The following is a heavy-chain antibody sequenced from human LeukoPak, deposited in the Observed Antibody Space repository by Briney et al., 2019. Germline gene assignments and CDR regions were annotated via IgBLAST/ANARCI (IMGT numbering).Heavy chain of an antibody. Sequence: ASVKVSXKASGYTFTSYDINWVRQATGQGLEWMGGMNPNSGNTGYAQKFQGRVTMTRNTSISTAYMELSSLRSEDTAVYYCARGDSEIFGVVIYDYWGQGTLVTVSS. CDR2: MNPNSGNT. CDR1: GYTFTSYD. V-gene: IGHV1-8*01. CDR3: ARGDSEIFGVVIYDY. D-gene: IGHD3-3*01. J-gene: IGHJ4*02.